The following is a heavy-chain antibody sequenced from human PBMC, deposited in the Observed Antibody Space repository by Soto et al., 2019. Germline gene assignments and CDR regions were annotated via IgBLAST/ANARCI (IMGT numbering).Heavy chain of an antibody. J-gene: IGHJ4*02. CDR2: IKSKTDGGTT. CDR1: GFTFSDAW. D-gene: IGHD6-19*01. CDR3: TTRTVAGSGEDDPSFDY. Sequence: GGSLRLSCAASGFTFSDAWMSWVRQAPGKGLDWVGRIKSKTDGGTTDYAAPVKGRFTISRDDSKNTLYLQMNSLKTEDKAVYYCTTRTVAGSGEDDPSFDYWGQGTLVTVSS. V-gene: IGHV3-15*01.